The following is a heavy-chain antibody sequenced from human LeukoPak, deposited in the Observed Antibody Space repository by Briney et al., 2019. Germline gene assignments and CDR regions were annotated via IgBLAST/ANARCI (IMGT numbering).Heavy chain of an antibody. CDR2: ISWSSGSI. CDR1: GFTFDDYA. CDR3: AKNLGFGSSAFDI. J-gene: IGHJ3*02. V-gene: IGHV3-9*03. D-gene: IGHD3-10*01. Sequence: GGSLRLSCAASGFTFDDYAMHWVRQAPGKGLEWVSGISWSSGSIGYADSVKGRFTISRDNAKNSLYLQMNSLRAEDMALYYCAKNLGFGSSAFDIWGQGTMVTVSS.